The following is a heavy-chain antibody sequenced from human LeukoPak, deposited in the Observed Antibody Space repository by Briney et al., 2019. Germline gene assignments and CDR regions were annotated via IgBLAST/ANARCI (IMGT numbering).Heavy chain of an antibody. CDR2: ISNSSSTI. CDR3: ARCIVATHDAFDI. D-gene: IGHD5-12*01. V-gene: IGHV3-48*02. CDR1: GFTFSSYS. J-gene: IGHJ3*02. Sequence: QPGGSLRLSCAASGFTFSSYSMNWVRQAPGKGLEWVSYISNSSSTIYYADSVKGRFTISRDNAKNSLYLQMNSLRDEDTAVYYCARCIVATHDAFDIWGQGTMVTVSS.